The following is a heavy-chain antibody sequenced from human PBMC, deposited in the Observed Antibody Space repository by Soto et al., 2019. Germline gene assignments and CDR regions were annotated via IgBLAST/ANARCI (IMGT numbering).Heavy chain of an antibody. J-gene: IGHJ4*02. CDR1: GFTVSNNY. CDR3: GTRPGGGGY. D-gene: IGHD1-1*01. V-gene: IGHV3-53*01. CDR2: IYSGGYT. Sequence: EVQLVESGGGLIQPGGSLRLSCAVSGFTVSNNYMSWVRQAPGKGLEGVSVIYSGGYTAYGDSVKGRFTISRDNSKNTLFLQRKPPGAADQAGYSWGTRPGGGGYWGQGTLVTVSS.